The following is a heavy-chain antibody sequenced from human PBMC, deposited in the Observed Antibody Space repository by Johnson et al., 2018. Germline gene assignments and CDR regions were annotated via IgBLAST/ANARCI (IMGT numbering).Heavy chain of an antibody. D-gene: IGHD3-22*01. J-gene: IGHJ1*01. CDR3: ASRYYDSSGYFAYFQH. CDR1: GFTFSNYW. V-gene: IGHV3-7*01. CDR2: IKQDGSEK. Sequence: VQLVESGGGLVQPGGSLRLSCAASGFTFSNYWMSWARQAPGKGLEWVANIKQDGSEKYYVDSVKGRFTISRDNAKNSLYLQMNTLRAEDTAVYYCASRYYDSSGYFAYFQHWCQGTLVTVSS.